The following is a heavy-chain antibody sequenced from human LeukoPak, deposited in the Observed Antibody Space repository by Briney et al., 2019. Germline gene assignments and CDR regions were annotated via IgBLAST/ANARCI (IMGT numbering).Heavy chain of an antibody. CDR1: VFIFSTHG. V-gene: IGHV3-30*02. D-gene: IGHD3-16*01. CDR3: VRDFNWAFDY. CDR2: IRNDGNDK. J-gene: IGHJ4*02. Sequence: GGSLRLSCAASVFIFSTHGMGWVRQAPGKGLEWVAFIRNDGNDKYYTDFAKGRFTISRDNSKNTLNLQMNSLRAEDTAVYYCVRDFNWAFDYWGQGTLVTVSS.